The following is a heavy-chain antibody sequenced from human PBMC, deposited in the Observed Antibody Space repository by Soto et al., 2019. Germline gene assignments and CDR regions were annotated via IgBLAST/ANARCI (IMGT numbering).Heavy chain of an antibody. J-gene: IGHJ4*02. V-gene: IGHV1-18*01. CDR2: ISTYNGNT. CDR3: ARDLDGSGSYYTDY. CDR1: GYTFTSAG. Sequence: QVQLVQSGAEVKSLGTSVRVSCRTSGYTFTSAGISWVRQAPGQGLEWMGWISTYNGNTKYAQNVQGRVTMTTDTSTSTAYMELRSLTSDDTAVYYCARDLDGSGSYYTDYWGQGTLVTVAA. D-gene: IGHD3-10*01.